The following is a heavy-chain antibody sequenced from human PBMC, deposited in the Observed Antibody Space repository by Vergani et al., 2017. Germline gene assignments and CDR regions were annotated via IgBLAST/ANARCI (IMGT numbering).Heavy chain of an antibody. Sequence: EVQLVESGGGLVKPGGSLRLSCAASGFTFSSYSMNWVRQAPGKGLEWVSSISSSSSYIYYADSGKGRFTISRDNAENSLYLQMNSLGAEDTAVYYCAAGADYDFWSGYPIVYGMDVWGQGTTVTVSS. D-gene: IGHD3-3*01. CDR3: AAGADYDFWSGYPIVYGMDV. V-gene: IGHV3-21*01. J-gene: IGHJ6*02. CDR2: ISSSSSYI. CDR1: GFTFSSYS.